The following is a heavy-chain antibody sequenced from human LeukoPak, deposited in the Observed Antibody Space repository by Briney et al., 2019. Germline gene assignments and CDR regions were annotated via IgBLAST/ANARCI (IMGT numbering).Heavy chain of an antibody. D-gene: IGHD3-9*01. CDR2: ISSSGSGDNT. V-gene: IGHV3-23*01. J-gene: IGHJ4*02. Sequence: GGSLRLSCAASGVTLSTYAMSWARQAPGKGLEWVSGISSSGSGDNTYYADSVKGRFTISRDSSKNTLFLQMNSLRAEDTAVYYCAKEDDILTGYYQYWGQGTLVTVSS. CDR3: AKEDDILTGYYQY. CDR1: GVTLSTYA.